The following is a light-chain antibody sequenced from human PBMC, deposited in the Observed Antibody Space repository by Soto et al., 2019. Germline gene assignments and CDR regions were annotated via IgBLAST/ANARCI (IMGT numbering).Light chain of an antibody. V-gene: IGKV1-5*03. Sequence: DIRMTQSPSTLSASVGDRVTIPCRASQSISIWLAWYQQNPGKSPKLLIYKASILQTGVPSRFSGSGSGTAVTLPIRSLQPVEFANHYCQHYKAYPWTFGQGTQVE. CDR3: QHYKAYPWT. CDR2: KAS. J-gene: IGKJ1*01. CDR1: QSISIW.